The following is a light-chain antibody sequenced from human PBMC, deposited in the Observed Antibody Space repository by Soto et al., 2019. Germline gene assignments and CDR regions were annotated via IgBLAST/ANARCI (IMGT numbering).Light chain of an antibody. Sequence: DIQMTQSPSTLSASVGDRVTITCRASQSISSWLAWYQQKPGKAPKLLIYDASSLESGVPSRFSGSGSGTEFTLTISSLQPDDFAPYYCQQYNSYPIPFGQGTLLAIK. CDR3: QQYNSYPIP. CDR2: DAS. J-gene: IGKJ5*01. CDR1: QSISSW. V-gene: IGKV1-5*01.